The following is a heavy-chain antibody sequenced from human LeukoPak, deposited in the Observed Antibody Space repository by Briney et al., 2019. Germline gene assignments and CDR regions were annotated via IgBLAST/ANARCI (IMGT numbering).Heavy chain of an antibody. CDR1: GFTFSSYN. D-gene: IGHD1-26*01. V-gene: IGHV3-48*01. J-gene: IGHJ4*02. Sequence: GGSLRLSCAASGFTFSSYNMNWVRQAPGRGLEWVSYISSTGSTADSVKGRFTISRDNAKNSLYLQMNSLRAEDTAVYYCARATIVGVNVYWGQGTLVTVSS. CDR2: ISSTGST. CDR3: ARATIVGVNVY.